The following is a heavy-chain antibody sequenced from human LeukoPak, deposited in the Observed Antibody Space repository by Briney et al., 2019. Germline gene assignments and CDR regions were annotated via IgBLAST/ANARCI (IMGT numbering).Heavy chain of an antibody. CDR3: ARHVVPDPITMIVVADYFDY. Sequence: ASVKVSCKASGYTFTSYGISWVRQAPGQGLEWMGWISAYNGNTDYAQKLQGRVTMTTDTSTSTAYMELRSLRSDDTAVYYCARHVVPDPITMIVVADYFDYWGQGTLVTVSS. J-gene: IGHJ4*02. V-gene: IGHV1-18*01. CDR2: ISAYNGNT. D-gene: IGHD3-22*01. CDR1: GYTFTSYG.